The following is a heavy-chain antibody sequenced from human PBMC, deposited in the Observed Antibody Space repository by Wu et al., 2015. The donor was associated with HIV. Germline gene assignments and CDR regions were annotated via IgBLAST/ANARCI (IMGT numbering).Heavy chain of an antibody. CDR3: ARTRNYYFGMDV. CDR1: GYTFTSYD. D-gene: IGHD3/OR15-3a*01. Sequence: QVQLVQSGAEVKKPGASVKVSCKASGYTFTSYDINWVRRATGQGLEWMGWMNPNSGNTGYAQKFQGRVTMTRNTSTNTAYMELGSLRPDDTAVYYCARTRNYYFGMDVWGQGTTVTVSS. V-gene: IGHV1-8*01. J-gene: IGHJ6*02. CDR2: MNPNSGNT.